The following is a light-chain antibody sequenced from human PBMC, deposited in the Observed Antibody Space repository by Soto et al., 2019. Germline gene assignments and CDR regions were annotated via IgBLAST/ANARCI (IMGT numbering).Light chain of an antibody. J-gene: IGKJ5*01. V-gene: IGKV3-15*01. CDR1: QSVNSK. Sequence: VRAQISATLSVSQGERATLSCRASQSVNSKVAWYQQKPGQAPRLLIYGASTRATDIPARFSGSGSGTEFTLTISSLQSEDCAVYYSQQYNIWPPPFAQVTLLEI. CDR2: GAS. CDR3: QQYNIWPPP.